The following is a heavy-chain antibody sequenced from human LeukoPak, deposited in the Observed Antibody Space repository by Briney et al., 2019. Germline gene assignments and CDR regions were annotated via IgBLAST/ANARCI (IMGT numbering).Heavy chain of an antibody. D-gene: IGHD4-17*01. CDR2: IYSSGTT. V-gene: IGHV3-53*01. J-gene: IGHJ6*02. CDR3: ARDETDYGDYGVDYYCYGMDV. CDR1: GFTVSNNY. Sequence: GGSLRLSCAASGFTVSNNYMSWVRQVPGKGLEWVSIIYSSGTTYYADSVKGRFTISRDNSKNTLYLQMNSLRAEDTAVYYCARDETDYGDYGVDYYCYGMDVWGQGTTVTVSS.